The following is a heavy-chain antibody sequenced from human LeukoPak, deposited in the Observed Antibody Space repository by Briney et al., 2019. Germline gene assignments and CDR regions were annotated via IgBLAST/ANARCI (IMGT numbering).Heavy chain of an antibody. CDR2: IYDSGST. Sequence: SETLSLTCTVSGYSISSGYYWGWIRQPPGKGLEWIGYIYDSGSTNYNPSLKSRVTISEDTSKNQFSLKLTSVTAADTAVYYCARDVGVEIDYWGQGTLVTVSS. V-gene: IGHV4-38-2*02. J-gene: IGHJ4*02. D-gene: IGHD3-10*01. CDR1: GYSISSGYY. CDR3: ARDVGVEIDY.